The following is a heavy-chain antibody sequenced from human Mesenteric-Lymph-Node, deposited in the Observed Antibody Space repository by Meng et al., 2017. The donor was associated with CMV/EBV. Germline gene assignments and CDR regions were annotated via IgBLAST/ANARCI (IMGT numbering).Heavy chain of an antibody. CDR2: ISAYNGNT. J-gene: IGHJ4*02. CDR1: GYTFTSYG. D-gene: IGHD6-13*01. Sequence: SCNASGYTFTSYGISWVRQAPGQGLEWMGWISAYNGNTNYAQKLQGRVTMTTDTSTSTAYMELRSLRSDDTAVYYCARDDRQQNGLDYWGQGTLVTVSS. V-gene: IGHV1-18*01. CDR3: ARDDRQQNGLDY.